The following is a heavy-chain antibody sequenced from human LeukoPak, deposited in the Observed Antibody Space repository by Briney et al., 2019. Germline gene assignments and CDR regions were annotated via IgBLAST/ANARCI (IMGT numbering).Heavy chain of an antibody. D-gene: IGHD1-7*01. CDR2: IIPIVGTA. J-gene: IGHJ6*03. V-gene: IGHV1-69*05. CDR3: ARVVPHNWNYEGVEDYYYYYMDV. CDR1: GGTFSSYA. Sequence: GASVKVSCKASGGTFSSYAISWVRQAPGQGLEWMGGIIPIVGTANYAQKFQGRVTITTDESTSTAYMELSSLRSEDTAVYYCARVVPHNWNYEGVEDYYYYYMDVWGKGTTVTVSS.